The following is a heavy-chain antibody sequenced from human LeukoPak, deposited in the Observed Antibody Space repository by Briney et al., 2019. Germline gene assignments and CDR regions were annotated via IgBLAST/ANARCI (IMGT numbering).Heavy chain of an antibody. V-gene: IGHV1-2*02. CDR2: INAISGDT. J-gene: IGHJ4*02. Sequence: ASVKVSCKASGYTFTGYFMHWVRQAPGQGLERMGWINAISGDTNYAQKFRGRVTMTRDTSINTAYMELTRLTSDDTAVYYCARGGSGWSVSAYWGQGTLVTVSS. CDR3: ARGGSGWSVSAY. CDR1: GYTFTGYF. D-gene: IGHD6-19*01.